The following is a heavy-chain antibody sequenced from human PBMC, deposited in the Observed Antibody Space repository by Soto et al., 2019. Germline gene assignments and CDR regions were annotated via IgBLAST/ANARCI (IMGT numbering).Heavy chain of an antibody. CDR1: GFTFSSYG. D-gene: IGHD1-26*01. J-gene: IGHJ4*02. Sequence: QVQLVESGGGVVQPGRSLRLSCAASGFTFSSYGMHWVRQAPGKGLEWVAIIWYDGRNKNYADSVKGRFTISRDNSKNTVYLQMSSLIAEDTAVYYCARDREWELTREYFDYWGQGTLVTVSS. CDR2: IWYDGRNK. V-gene: IGHV3-33*01. CDR3: ARDREWELTREYFDY.